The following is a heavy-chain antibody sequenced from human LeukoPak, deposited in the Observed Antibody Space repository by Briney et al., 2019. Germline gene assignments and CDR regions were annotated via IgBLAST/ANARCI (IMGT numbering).Heavy chain of an antibody. CDR2: INHSGST. J-gene: IGHJ3*02. CDR1: GGSFSGYY. Sequence: SETLSLTCAVYGGSFSGYYWSWIRQPPGKGLEWIGEINHSGSTNYNPSLKSRVTISVDTSKNQFSLKLSSVTAADTAVYYCARESLYYDSSGYHADAFDIWGQGTMVTVSS. D-gene: IGHD3-22*01. CDR3: ARESLYYDSSGYHADAFDI. V-gene: IGHV4-34*01.